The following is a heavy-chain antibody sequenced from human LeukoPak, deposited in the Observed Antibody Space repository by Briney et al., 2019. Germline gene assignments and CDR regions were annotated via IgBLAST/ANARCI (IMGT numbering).Heavy chain of an antibody. D-gene: IGHD3-3*01. CDR2: INHSGST. Sequence: SETLPLTCAVCGGSFSGYYWSWIRQPPGKGLEWIGEINHSGSTNYNPSLNSRVTISVDTSKNQFSLKLISVTAADTAVYYCARGLDFWSGYYKNYGMDVWGQGTTVTVSS. CDR3: ARGLDFWSGYYKNYGMDV. J-gene: IGHJ6*02. CDR1: GGSFSGYY. V-gene: IGHV4-34*01.